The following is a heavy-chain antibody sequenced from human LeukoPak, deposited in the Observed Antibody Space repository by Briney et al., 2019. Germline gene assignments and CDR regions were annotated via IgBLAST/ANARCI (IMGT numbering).Heavy chain of an antibody. V-gene: IGHV1-46*01. CDR3: ARDYGDSSFDY. J-gene: IGHJ4*02. CDR1: GYTFTSYY. Sequence: ASVKVSCKASGYTFTSYYMHWVRQAPGQGLEWMGIINPSGGSTSYAQKFQGRVTITADESTSTAYMELSSLRSEDTAVYYCARDYGDSSFDYWGQGTLVTVSS. CDR2: INPSGGST. D-gene: IGHD4-17*01.